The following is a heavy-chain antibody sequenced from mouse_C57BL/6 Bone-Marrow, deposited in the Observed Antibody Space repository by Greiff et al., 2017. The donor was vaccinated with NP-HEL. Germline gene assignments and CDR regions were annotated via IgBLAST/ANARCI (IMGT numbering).Heavy chain of an antibody. Sequence: EVKLVESGGGLVKPGGSLKLSCAASGFTFSSYTMSWVRQTPEKRLEWVATISGGGGNTYYPDSVKGRFTISRDNAKNTLYLQMSSLRSEDTALYYCARPNYGSSPYWYFDVWGTGTTVTVSS. CDR1: GFTFSSYT. J-gene: IGHJ1*03. CDR2: ISGGGGNT. D-gene: IGHD1-1*01. V-gene: IGHV5-9*01. CDR3: ARPNYGSSPYWYFDV.